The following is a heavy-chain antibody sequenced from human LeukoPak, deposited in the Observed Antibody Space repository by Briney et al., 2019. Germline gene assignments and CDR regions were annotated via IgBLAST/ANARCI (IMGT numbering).Heavy chain of an antibody. CDR2: INPNSGGT. D-gene: IGHD6-13*01. CDR1: RYIFTSYY. CDR3: ARDRGSSWFVDY. V-gene: IGHV1-2*02. J-gene: IGHJ4*02. Sequence: ASVKVSCQASRYIFTSYYIHWVRQAPGQGLEWMGWINPNSGGTKYAQKFQGRVTMTSDTSISTAYMELSRLRPDDTAVYYCARDRGSSWFVDYWGQGTLVTVSS.